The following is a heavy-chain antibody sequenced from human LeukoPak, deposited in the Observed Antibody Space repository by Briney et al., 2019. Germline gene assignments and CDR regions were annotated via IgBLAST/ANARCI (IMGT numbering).Heavy chain of an antibody. V-gene: IGHV4-39*07. CDR2: INHSGST. Sequence: SETLSLTCTVSGGSISSGSYYWSWIRQPPGKGLEWIGEINHSGSTNYNPSLKSRVTISVDTSKNQFSLKLSSVTAADTAVYYCVATEYYFDYWGQGTLVTVSS. CDR3: VATEYYFDY. CDR1: GGSISSGSYY. D-gene: IGHD3-10*01. J-gene: IGHJ4*02.